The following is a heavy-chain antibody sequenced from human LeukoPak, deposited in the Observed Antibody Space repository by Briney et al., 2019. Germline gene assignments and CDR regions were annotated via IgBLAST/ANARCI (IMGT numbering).Heavy chain of an antibody. J-gene: IGHJ4*02. D-gene: IGHD1-26*01. CDR2: IYPGDSDT. V-gene: IGHV5-51*01. CDR1: GYSFTSYW. Sequence: GESLKISCKGSGYSFTSYWIGWVRQMPGKGLEWMGIIYPGDSDTRYSPSFQGQVTISADESISTAYLQWSSLKASDTAMYYCARQCCMVGGTIDYWGQGTLVTVSS. CDR3: ARQCCMVGGTIDY.